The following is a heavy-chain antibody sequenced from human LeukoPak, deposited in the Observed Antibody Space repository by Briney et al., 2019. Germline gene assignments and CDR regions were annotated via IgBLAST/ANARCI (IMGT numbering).Heavy chain of an antibody. D-gene: IGHD3-10*01. CDR3: LYGSGTPGAFDI. V-gene: IGHV1-69*13. J-gene: IGHJ3*02. Sequence: SVKVSCKASGGTFSSYAISWVRQAPGQGLEWMGGIIPIFGAANYAQKFQGRVTITADESTSTAYMELSSLRSEDTTVYYCLYGSGTPGAFDIWGQGTMVTVSS. CDR1: GGTFSSYA. CDR2: IIPIFGAA.